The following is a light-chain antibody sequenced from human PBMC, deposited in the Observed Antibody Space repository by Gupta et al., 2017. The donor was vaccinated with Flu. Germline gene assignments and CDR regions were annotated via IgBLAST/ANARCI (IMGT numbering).Light chain of an antibody. V-gene: IGKV1-39*01. CDR2: AAS. J-gene: IGKJ2*01. Sequence: DIQMTQSPSSLSASVGDRVTITCRASQSISSYLNWYQQKPGKAPKLLIYAASSLQSGVPSRFSGSGSGTDFTLTISRLQPEDFATYYCQHRDSTHYIFGQGTKLDIK. CDR3: QHRDSTHYI. CDR1: QSISSY.